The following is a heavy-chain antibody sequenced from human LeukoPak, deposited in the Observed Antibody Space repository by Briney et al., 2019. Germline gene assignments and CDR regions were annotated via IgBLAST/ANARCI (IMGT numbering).Heavy chain of an antibody. CDR1: GGSFSGYY. D-gene: IGHD5-12*01. CDR2: INHSGST. Sequence: PSETLSLTCAVYGGSFSGYYWSWIRQPPGKGLEGIGEINHSGSTNYNPSLKSRVTISVDTSKNQFSLKLSSVTAADTAVYYCARFSVEMATIGSYYFDYWGQGTLVTVSS. CDR3: ARFSVEMATIGSYYFDY. J-gene: IGHJ4*02. V-gene: IGHV4-34*01.